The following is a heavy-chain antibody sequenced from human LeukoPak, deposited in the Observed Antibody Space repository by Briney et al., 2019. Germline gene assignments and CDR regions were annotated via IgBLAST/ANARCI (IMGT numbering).Heavy chain of an antibody. D-gene: IGHD5-24*01. J-gene: IGHJ4*02. CDR3: ARDAGGYNSDY. CDR2: ITSTSSYI. CDR1: GYTFSAYT. V-gene: IGHV3-21*01. Sequence: GGSLRLSCAASGYTFSAYTMNWVRQAPGKGLEWVSSITSTSSYIYYADSVKGRFTMSRDNAKSSLYLQMNSLRAEDTAVYYCARDAGGYNSDYWGQGTLVTVSS.